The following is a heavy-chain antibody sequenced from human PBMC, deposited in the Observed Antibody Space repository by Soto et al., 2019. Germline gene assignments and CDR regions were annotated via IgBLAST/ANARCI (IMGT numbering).Heavy chain of an antibody. V-gene: IGHV4-31*03. CDR3: ARTTYGDYSSFQH. Sequence: QVQLHESGPGLVKPSQTLSLTCTVSGGSITSETYYWSWIRHHPGKDLEWIGYVYYSGSTYYNPSLKSRVTMSVVTSKNQFSLRLSSVTAADTAVYYCARTTYGDYSSFQHWGQGTLVTVSS. CDR2: VYYSGST. J-gene: IGHJ1*01. D-gene: IGHD4-17*01. CDR1: GGSITSETYY.